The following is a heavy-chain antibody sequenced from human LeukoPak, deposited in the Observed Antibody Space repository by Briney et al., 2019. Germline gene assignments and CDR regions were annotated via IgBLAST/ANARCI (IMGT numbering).Heavy chain of an antibody. J-gene: IGHJ3*02. CDR3: ARDVYKYDSSGSRAFDI. D-gene: IGHD3-22*01. CDR1: GVSISSYY. CDR2: CYYIGST. V-gene: IGHV4-59*01. Sequence: SETLSLTSTVSGVSISSYYWSWIRQPPGKGLEWIGYCYYIGSTNYNPSLKRRFSISVDTSQNQLSLKLSSVTAADTAVYYCARDVYKYDSSGSRAFDIWGQGTMVTVSS.